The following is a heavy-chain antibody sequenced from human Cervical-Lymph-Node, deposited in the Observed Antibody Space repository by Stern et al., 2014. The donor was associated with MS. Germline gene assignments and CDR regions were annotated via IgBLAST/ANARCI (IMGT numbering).Heavy chain of an antibody. CDR3: ARRGDQEIGAYFLYFFDY. CDR1: GFSLSTNELA. V-gene: IGHV2-5*02. J-gene: IGHJ4*02. CDR2: IYWDDDK. Sequence: QITLKESGPTLVRPTQTLTLTCTFSGFSLSTNELAVGWIRQPPGKALEWLALIYWDDDKRYNPSLKSRLTITKDTSKNQVVLTMTDMDPVDTATYFCARRGDQEIGAYFLYFFDYWGQGALVTVSS. D-gene: IGHD3-16*01.